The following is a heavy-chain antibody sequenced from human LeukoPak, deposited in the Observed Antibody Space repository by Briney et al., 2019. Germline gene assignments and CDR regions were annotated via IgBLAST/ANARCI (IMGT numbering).Heavy chain of an antibody. CDR3: AREGPRGNSQFDY. V-gene: IGHV3-33*01. J-gene: IGHJ4*02. CDR2: IWYDGSNK. Sequence: GGSLRLSCAASGFTFSSYGMHWVRQAPGKGLEWVAVIWYDGSNKYYTDSVKGRLTISRDNSKNTLYLQMNSLRAEDTAIYYCAREGPRGNSQFDYWGQGTLVTVSS. CDR1: GFTFSSYG. D-gene: IGHD2/OR15-2a*01.